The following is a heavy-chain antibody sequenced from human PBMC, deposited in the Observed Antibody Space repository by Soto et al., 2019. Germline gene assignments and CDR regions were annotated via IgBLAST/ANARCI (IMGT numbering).Heavy chain of an antibody. Sequence: PGGSLRLSCAASGFTLSRYAMTWVRQAPGKGLEWVSTISGSAGSTYYADSVKGRFTISRDSSENTLYLQMNSLRAEDTAVYYCAKDRDLNYYGSGSCYNYWGQGTLVTVSS. D-gene: IGHD3-10*01. J-gene: IGHJ4*02. CDR2: ISGSAGST. CDR3: AKDRDLNYYGSGSCYNY. V-gene: IGHV3-23*01. CDR1: GFTLSRYA.